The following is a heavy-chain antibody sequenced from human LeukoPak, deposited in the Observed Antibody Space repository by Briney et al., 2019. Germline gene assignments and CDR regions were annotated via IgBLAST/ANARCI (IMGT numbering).Heavy chain of an antibody. CDR3: VRDRKNYDDYPFDC. CDR1: GFTFSSYW. CDR2: IKQDGFEK. Sequence: PGGSLRLSCAASGFTFSSYWMSWVRQTPGKGLEWVANIKQDGFEKKYVDSVKGRFTISRDNTQNSLYLRMNSLRVEDSAVYYCVRDRKNYDDYPFDCWGQGTLVSVSS. D-gene: IGHD4-17*01. J-gene: IGHJ4*02. V-gene: IGHV3-7*01.